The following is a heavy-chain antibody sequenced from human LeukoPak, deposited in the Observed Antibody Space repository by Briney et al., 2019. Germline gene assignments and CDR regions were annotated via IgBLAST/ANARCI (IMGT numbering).Heavy chain of an antibody. D-gene: IGHD3-9*01. CDR2: IYSGGST. CDR1: GFTVSSNY. Sequence: GGSLRLSCAASGFTVSSNYMSWVRQAPGKGLEWVSVIYSGGSTYYADSVKGRFTISRDNSKNTLYLQMNSLRAEDTAVYYCARVRGDILTGYPPPDFDYWGQGTLVTVSS. J-gene: IGHJ4*02. V-gene: IGHV3-53*01. CDR3: ARVRGDILTGYPPPDFDY.